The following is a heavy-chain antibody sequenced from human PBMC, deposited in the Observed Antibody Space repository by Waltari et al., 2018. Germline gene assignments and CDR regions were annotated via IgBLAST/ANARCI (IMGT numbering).Heavy chain of an antibody. J-gene: IGHJ4*02. V-gene: IGHV1-46*01. D-gene: IGHD1-26*01. CDR3: ARGGSYYRDY. Sequence: QVQLVQSGAEVKKPGASVTVSCTASGYTFTSHYIHWVRQAPGQGLDWMGIINPSGGSTSYAQKFQCRVTMTRDTSTSTVYMELSSLRSEDTAVYYCARGGSYYRDYWGQGTLVTVSS. CDR1: GYTFTSHY. CDR2: INPSGGST.